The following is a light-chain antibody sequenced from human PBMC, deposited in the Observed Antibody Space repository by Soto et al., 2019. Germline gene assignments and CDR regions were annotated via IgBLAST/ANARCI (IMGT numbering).Light chain of an antibody. CDR3: QQYNNWPAM. CDR1: QGVSSS. J-gene: IGKJ1*01. CDR2: GAS. Sequence: EIVLTQAPGTLSLSPGERATLSCRASQGVSSSLAWYQQKPGQAPRLLIYGASTRATDIPATFTGSGSGTEFTLTISSLQSEDIAVYYCQQYNNWPAMFGQGTKVDIK. V-gene: IGKV3-15*01.